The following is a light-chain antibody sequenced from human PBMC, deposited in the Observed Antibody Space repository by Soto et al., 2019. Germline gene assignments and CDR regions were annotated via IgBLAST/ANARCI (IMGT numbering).Light chain of an antibody. CDR3: SSYTSSSTHYV. CDR1: SIDVGDSDF. J-gene: IGLJ1*01. V-gene: IGLV2-14*01. Sequence: QSVLTQPPSVSEAPGQRVTISCTGTSIDVGDSDFVSWYQQHPGKAPKLMIYVVTKRPSGVPDRFSGSKSGNTASLTISGLQAEDEADYYCSSYTSSSTHYVFGTGTKVTVL. CDR2: VVT.